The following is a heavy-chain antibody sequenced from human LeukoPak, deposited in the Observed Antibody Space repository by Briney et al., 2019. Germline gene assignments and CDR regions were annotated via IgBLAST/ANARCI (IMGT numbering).Heavy chain of an antibody. Sequence: RGSLRLSCAASGFTFSSYSMNWVRQAPGKGLEWVSSISSSSSYIYYADSVKGRFTISRDNAKNSLYLQMNSLRAEDTAVYYCATGAQNITVAGDGEYYFDYWGQGTLVTVSS. D-gene: IGHD6-19*01. V-gene: IGHV3-21*01. J-gene: IGHJ4*02. CDR1: GFTFSSYS. CDR2: ISSSSSYI. CDR3: ATGAQNITVAGDGEYYFDY.